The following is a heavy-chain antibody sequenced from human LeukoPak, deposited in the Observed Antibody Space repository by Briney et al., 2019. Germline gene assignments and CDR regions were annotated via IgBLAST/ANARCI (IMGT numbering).Heavy chain of an antibody. Sequence: SETLSLTCTVSGGSISSYYWSWIRQPPGKGQEWIGYIYYSGSTNYNPSLKSRVTISEDTSKNQLCLKLSSVTAEHTAVYYCARGDTMVAHSVAFDIWGQGTMVTVSS. CDR1: GGSISSYY. J-gene: IGHJ3*02. D-gene: IGHD3-10*01. V-gene: IGHV4-59*13. CDR2: IYYSGST. CDR3: ARGDTMVAHSVAFDI.